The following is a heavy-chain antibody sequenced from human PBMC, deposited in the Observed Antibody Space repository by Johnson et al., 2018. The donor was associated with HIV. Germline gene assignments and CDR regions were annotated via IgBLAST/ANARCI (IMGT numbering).Heavy chain of an antibody. CDR3: VRDDYSFHI. J-gene: IGHJ3*02. CDR2: ISYDGNNK. CDR1: GFTFNSYP. Sequence: QVQLVESGGGVVQPGRSLRLSCAASGFTFNSYPMHWVRQAPGKGLEWEAVISYDGNNKYYADSLKGRFTISRDNAKNTLYLEMSGLRADDTAVYYCVRDDYSFHIWGRGTLVTVSS. D-gene: IGHD4/OR15-4a*01. V-gene: IGHV3-30*04.